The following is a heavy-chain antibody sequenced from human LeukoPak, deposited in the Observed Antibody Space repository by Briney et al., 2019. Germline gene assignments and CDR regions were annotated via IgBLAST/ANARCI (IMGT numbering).Heavy chain of an antibody. J-gene: IGHJ4*02. CDR1: GFTFSNYW. CDR3: ARGMFYYGSGSDTGDY. Sequence: GGSLRLCCAASGFTFSNYWMSWIRQAPGKGLEWVANIKQDGSEKYYVDSVKGRFTISRDNAKNSLYLQMNSLRAEDTAVYYCARGMFYYGSGSDTGDYWGQGTLVTVSS. CDR2: IKQDGSEK. D-gene: IGHD3-10*01. V-gene: IGHV3-7*05.